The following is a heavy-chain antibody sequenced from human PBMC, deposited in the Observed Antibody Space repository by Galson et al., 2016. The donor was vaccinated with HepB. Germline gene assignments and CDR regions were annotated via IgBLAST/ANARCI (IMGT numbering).Heavy chain of an antibody. D-gene: IGHD2-21*01. V-gene: IGHV1-2*02. CDR1: GNTFVDYY. CDR3: ASKNCVIDNCHLPFFGY. CDR2: ISSKSGDT. Sequence: SVKVSCKASGNTFVDYYVHWVRQAPGQGLEWMGWISSKSGDTSYAQKFQGRVTMTRDTSISTTYIELSSLISDDTAVYYCASKNCVIDNCHLPFFGYWGQGTLVTVPS. J-gene: IGHJ4*02.